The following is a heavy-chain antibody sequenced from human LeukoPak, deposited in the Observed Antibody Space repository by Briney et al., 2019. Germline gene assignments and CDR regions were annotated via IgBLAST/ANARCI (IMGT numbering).Heavy chain of an antibody. CDR2: IFIGGST. CDR1: GFTVSSNY. V-gene: IGHV3-66*01. J-gene: IGHJ4*02. Sequence: GGSMRLSCAVSGFTVSSNYMTWVRQAPEKGLEWDSFIFIGGSTYYANSVKGSFTISRDNSKNTLYLQMNSLRAEDMAVYYCARGEFRYYFDYWGQGTLVTVSS. D-gene: IGHD2-21*01. CDR3: ARGEFRYYFDY.